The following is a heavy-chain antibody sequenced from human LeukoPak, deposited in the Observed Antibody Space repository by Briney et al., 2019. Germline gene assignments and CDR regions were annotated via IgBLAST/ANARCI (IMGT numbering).Heavy chain of an antibody. D-gene: IGHD2-15*01. CDR3: ARGCSGGSCYGFFSYYFDY. Sequence: GGSLRLSCAASGFTFSSYWMSWVRQAPGKGLEWVANINQDGSEKYYVDSVKGRFTISRDNAKNSLYLQMNSLRAEDTAVYYCARGCSGGSCYGFFSYYFDYWGQGTLVTVSS. CDR1: GFTFSSYW. V-gene: IGHV3-7*01. J-gene: IGHJ4*02. CDR2: INQDGSEK.